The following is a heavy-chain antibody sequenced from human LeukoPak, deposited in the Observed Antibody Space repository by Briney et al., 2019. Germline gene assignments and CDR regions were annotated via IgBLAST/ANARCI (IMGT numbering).Heavy chain of an antibody. CDR3: ARELLDGSGSTPFDY. CDR1: GFTFSSYS. V-gene: IGHV3-21*01. J-gene: IGHJ4*02. D-gene: IGHD3-10*01. CDR2: ISSRSTYI. Sequence: GGSLRLSCAASGFTFSSYSMNWVRQAPGKGLEWVSSISSRSTYIYYADSVKGRFTISRDNAKNSLFLQMNSLRAEDTALYYCARELLDGSGSTPFDYWGQGTLVTVSS.